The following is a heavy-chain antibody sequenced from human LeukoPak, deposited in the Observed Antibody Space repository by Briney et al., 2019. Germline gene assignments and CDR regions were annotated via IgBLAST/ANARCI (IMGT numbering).Heavy chain of an antibody. D-gene: IGHD6-13*01. J-gene: IGHJ6*03. CDR1: GFIFSTYS. CDR2: ISSGSSRI. CDR3: ARSAPAAAGTGPMDV. Sequence: GGSLRLSCSGFIFSTYSMNWVRQAPGKGLEWVSYISSGSSRIYYADSVSGRFTVSRDNAKNSLYLQMNSLRAEDTAVYYCARSAPAAAGTGPMDVWGKGTTVTISS. V-gene: IGHV3-48*01.